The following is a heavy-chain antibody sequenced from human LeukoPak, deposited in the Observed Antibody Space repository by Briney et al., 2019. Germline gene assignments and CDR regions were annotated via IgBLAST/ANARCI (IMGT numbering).Heavy chain of an antibody. CDR2: INPNSGGT. J-gene: IGHJ4*02. CDR3: ARLVRVVGATIGNY. CDR1: GYTFTGYY. Sequence: VASVKVSCKASGYTFTGYYMHWVRQAPGQGLEWMGRINPNSGGTNYAQKFQGRVTMTRDTSISTAYMELSRLRSDDTAMYYCARLVRVVGATIGNYWGQGTLVTVSS. V-gene: IGHV1-2*06. D-gene: IGHD1-26*01.